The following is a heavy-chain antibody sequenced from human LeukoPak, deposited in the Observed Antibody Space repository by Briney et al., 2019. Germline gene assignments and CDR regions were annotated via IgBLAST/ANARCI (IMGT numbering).Heavy chain of an antibody. Sequence: GGSLRLSCAASGFTFSSYGMHWVRQAPGKGLEWVAFIRYDGSNKYYADSVKGRFTISRDNSKNTLYLQMNSLRAEDTAVYYCAKTLGYSSSTSCYNLDYWGQGTLVTVSS. D-gene: IGHD2-2*02. CDR2: IRYDGSNK. CDR3: AKTLGYSSSTSCYNLDY. CDR1: GFTFSSYG. J-gene: IGHJ4*02. V-gene: IGHV3-30*02.